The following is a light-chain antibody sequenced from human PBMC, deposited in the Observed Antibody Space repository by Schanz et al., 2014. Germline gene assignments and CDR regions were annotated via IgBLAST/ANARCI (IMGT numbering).Light chain of an antibody. CDR1: SSDVGGYNS. CDR3: SAYTSGSLVV. J-gene: IGLJ2*01. CDR2: DVS. Sequence: QSALTQPASVSGSPGQSITISCTGTSSDVGGYNSVSWYQQHPGKAPKLMIYDVSDRPSGVSNRFSGSKSGNTASLTISGLQAEDEADYYCSAYTSGSLVVFGGGTKLTVL. V-gene: IGLV2-14*03.